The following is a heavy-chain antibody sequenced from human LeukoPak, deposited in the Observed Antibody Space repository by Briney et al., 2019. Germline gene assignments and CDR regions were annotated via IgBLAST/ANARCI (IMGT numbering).Heavy chain of an antibody. J-gene: IGHJ6*02. D-gene: IGHD3-16*01. Sequence: PGGSLRLSCAASGFTFNCYSMNWVRQAPGKGLEWVSSITGSSNNVFYADSVKGRFTISRDNAKNSLYLQMNSLRAEDTAVYYCARIPGGYYYAMDVWGQGTTVTVSS. CDR1: GFTFNCYS. CDR2: ITGSSNNV. V-gene: IGHV3-21*04. CDR3: ARIPGGYYYAMDV.